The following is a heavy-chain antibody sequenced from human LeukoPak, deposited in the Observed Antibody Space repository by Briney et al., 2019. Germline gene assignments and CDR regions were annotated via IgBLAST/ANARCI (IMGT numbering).Heavy chain of an antibody. CDR3: ARQDIVVVVAATDAFDI. CDR1: GFPFNDYY. V-gene: IGHV3-11*04. Sequence: PGGSLRLSCAASGFPFNDYYMTWIRQAPGKGLEWVSHISSSGSTIYYADSVKGRFTISRDNAKNSLYLQMNSLRAEDTAVYYRARQDIVVVVAATDAFDIWGQGTMVTVSS. CDR2: ISSSGSTI. D-gene: IGHD2-15*01. J-gene: IGHJ3*02.